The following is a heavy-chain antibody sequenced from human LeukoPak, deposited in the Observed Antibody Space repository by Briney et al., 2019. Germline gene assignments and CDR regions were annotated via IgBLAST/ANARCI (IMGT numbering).Heavy chain of an antibody. V-gene: IGHV3-72*01. CDR2: ITNKASSYTT. Sequence: GGSLRLSCAASGFTFSDHYMDWVRQAPGKGLEWVGRITNKASSYTTEYAASVKGRFTISRDDSKNSLYLQMNSLKTEDTAVYYCTRGPPDYWGQGTLFTVSS. CDR3: TRGPPDY. J-gene: IGHJ4*02. D-gene: IGHD1-14*01. CDR1: GFTFSDHY.